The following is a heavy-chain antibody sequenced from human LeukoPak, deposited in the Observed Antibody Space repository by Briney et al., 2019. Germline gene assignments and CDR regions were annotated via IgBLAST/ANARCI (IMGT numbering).Heavy chain of an antibody. CDR2: ISAYNGNT. CDR3: ARTPDFWSGYSPGY. D-gene: IGHD3-3*01. Sequence: ASVKVSCKASGYTFTSYGISWVRQAPGQGLEGMGWISAYNGNTNYAQKLQGRVTMTTDTSTSTAYMELRSLRSDDTAVYYCARTPDFWSGYSPGYWGQGTLVTVSS. V-gene: IGHV1-18*01. CDR1: GYTFTSYG. J-gene: IGHJ4*02.